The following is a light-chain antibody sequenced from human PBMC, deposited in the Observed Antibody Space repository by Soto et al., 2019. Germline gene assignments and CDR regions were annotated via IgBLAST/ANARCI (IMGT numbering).Light chain of an antibody. CDR2: GAF. CDR3: QQHNNWPPIT. Sequence: KVMTQSPATLSVSPGERATLSCRASQSVKINLAWYQQKPGQAPRLLIYGAFTRATGIPARFSGSGSGTEFTLTISNLQSEDFAVYYCQQHNNWPPITFGQGTRVEIK. J-gene: IGKJ5*01. V-gene: IGKV3-15*01. CDR1: QSVKIN.